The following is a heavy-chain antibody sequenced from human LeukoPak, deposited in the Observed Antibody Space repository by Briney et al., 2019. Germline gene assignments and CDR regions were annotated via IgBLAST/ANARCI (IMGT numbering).Heavy chain of an antibody. Sequence: SETLSLTCTVSGGSISSYYWSWIRQPAGKGLEWIGRMFISGSTNYNPSLKSRVTMSVDTSKDQFSLKLSSVTAADTAVYYCARVGDSSGYYADYWGQGTLVTVSS. CDR1: GGSISSYY. CDR3: ARVGDSSGYYADY. D-gene: IGHD3-22*01. V-gene: IGHV4-4*07. J-gene: IGHJ4*02. CDR2: MFISGST.